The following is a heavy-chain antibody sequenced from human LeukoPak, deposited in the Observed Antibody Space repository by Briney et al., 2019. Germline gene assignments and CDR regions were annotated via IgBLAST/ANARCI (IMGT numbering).Heavy chain of an antibody. Sequence: PGGSLRLSCAASGFTFSTYAMSWVRQAPGNGLQWVSGISDSGGSTYYADSVKGRFTISRDTSKNTLYLQMNSLRAEDTAVYYCARDPTVAEAWWGQGTLVTVSS. J-gene: IGHJ4*02. D-gene: IGHD6-13*01. CDR1: GFTFSTYA. V-gene: IGHV3-23*01. CDR2: ISDSGGST. CDR3: ARDPTVAEAW.